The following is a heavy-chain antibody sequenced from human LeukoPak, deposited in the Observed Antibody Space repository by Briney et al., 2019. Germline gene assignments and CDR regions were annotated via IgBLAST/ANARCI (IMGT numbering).Heavy chain of an antibody. CDR3: ARLPAAINGYFDP. J-gene: IGHJ5*02. Sequence: GGSLRLSCAASGFRFNSHWMSWVRQAPGKGLEWVGNIKEDGSEIYYGDSVRGRLTISRDNAKNSLYLQMNSLRAEDTAVYYCARLPAAINGYFDPWGQGTLVTVSS. CDR1: GFRFNSHW. D-gene: IGHD2-2*01. CDR2: IKEDGSEI. V-gene: IGHV3-7*01.